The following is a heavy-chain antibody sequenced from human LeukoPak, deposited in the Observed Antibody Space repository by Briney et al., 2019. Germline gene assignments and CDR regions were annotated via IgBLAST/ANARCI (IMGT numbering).Heavy chain of an antibody. CDR2: IKQDGSEK. V-gene: IGHV3-7*01. Sequence: GGSLRLSCAASGFTFSSYWMSWVRQAPGRGPEWVANIKQDGSEKYYVDSVKGRFTISRDNAKNSLLLQLNSLRAEDTALYYCARGSWVMIVAPEAFDIWGQGTMVTVSS. J-gene: IGHJ3*02. D-gene: IGHD3-22*01. CDR3: ARGSWVMIVAPEAFDI. CDR1: GFTFSSYW.